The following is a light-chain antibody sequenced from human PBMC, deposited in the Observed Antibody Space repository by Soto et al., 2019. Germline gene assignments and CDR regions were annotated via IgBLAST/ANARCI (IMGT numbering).Light chain of an antibody. Sequence: QSALTQPPSASGSPGQSVTIFCTGTSSDVGAYNYVSWYQQHPGKAPKLMIYEVSKRPSGVPDRFSGSKSGNRASLTVSGLQADAEADYYCSSSAGRSKRVFGGGTKLTVL. CDR2: EVS. CDR1: SSDVGAYNY. J-gene: IGLJ3*02. V-gene: IGLV2-8*01. CDR3: SSSAGRSKRV.